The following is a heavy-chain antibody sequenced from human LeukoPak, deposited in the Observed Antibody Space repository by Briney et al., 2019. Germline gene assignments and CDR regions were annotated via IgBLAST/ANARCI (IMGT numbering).Heavy chain of an antibody. D-gene: IGHD6-6*01. Sequence: GGSLRLSCAASGFTFSSHAMHWVRQAPGKGLEWVAVISYDGSNKYYADSVKGRFTISRDNSKNTLYLQMNSLRAEDTAVYYCARDTRFIAARPYYFDYWGQGTLVTVSS. CDR2: ISYDGSNK. V-gene: IGHV3-30*04. J-gene: IGHJ4*02. CDR3: ARDTRFIAARPYYFDY. CDR1: GFTFSSHA.